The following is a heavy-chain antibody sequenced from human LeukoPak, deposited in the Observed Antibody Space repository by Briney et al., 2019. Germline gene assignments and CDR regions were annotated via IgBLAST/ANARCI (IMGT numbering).Heavy chain of an antibody. CDR1: GFTFSSYA. J-gene: IGHJ3*02. V-gene: IGHV3-23*01. CDR3: ATYRPRGVDSSGYYYPYDAFDI. Sequence: GGSLRLSCAASGFTFSSYAMSWVRQAPGKGLEWVSAISGSGGSTYYADSVKGRFTISRDNSKNTLYLQMNSLRAEDTAVYYCATYRPRGVDSSGYYYPYDAFDIWGQGTMVTVSS. CDR2: ISGSGGST. D-gene: IGHD3-22*01.